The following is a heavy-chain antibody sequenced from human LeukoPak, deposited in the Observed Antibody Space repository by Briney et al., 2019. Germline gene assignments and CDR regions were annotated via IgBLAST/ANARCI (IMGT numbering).Heavy chain of an antibody. CDR3: ARTLVVVMYYGMDV. V-gene: IGHV3-30*03. Sequence: PGGSLRLSCAASGFTFSSYGMHWVRRAPGKGLEWVAVISYDGSNKYYADSVKGRFTISRDNSKNTLYLQMNSLRAEDTAVYYCARTLVVVMYYGMDVWGQGTTVTVSS. CDR1: GFTFSSYG. D-gene: IGHD3-22*01. CDR2: ISYDGSNK. J-gene: IGHJ6*02.